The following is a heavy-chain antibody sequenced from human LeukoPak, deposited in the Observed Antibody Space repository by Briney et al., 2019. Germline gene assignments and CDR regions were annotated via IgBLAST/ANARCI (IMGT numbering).Heavy chain of an antibody. CDR1: GYTFTSYG. Sequence: GASVKVSCKASGYTFTSYGISWVRQAPGQGLEWMGWISAYNGNTNYAQRLQGRVTMTTDTSTSTAYMELRSLRSDDTAVYYCARDPGSGWYFWRVGFDYWGQGTLVTVSS. V-gene: IGHV1-18*01. J-gene: IGHJ4*02. CDR3: ARDPGSGWYFWRVGFDY. D-gene: IGHD6-19*01. CDR2: ISAYNGNT.